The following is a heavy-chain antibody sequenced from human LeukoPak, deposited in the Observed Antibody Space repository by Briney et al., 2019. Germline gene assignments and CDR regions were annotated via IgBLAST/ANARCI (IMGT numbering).Heavy chain of an antibody. Sequence: GGSLRLSCAASGFTFSTYWMSWVRQAPGKGLEWVANIKQDGSEKYYLDSVKGRFTISRDNAKSSLYLQMNSLRAEDTAVYFCTREAAAGIDYWGQGTLVTVSS. D-gene: IGHD6-13*01. CDR3: TREAAAGIDY. CDR1: GFTFSTYW. J-gene: IGHJ4*02. V-gene: IGHV3-7*01. CDR2: IKQDGSEK.